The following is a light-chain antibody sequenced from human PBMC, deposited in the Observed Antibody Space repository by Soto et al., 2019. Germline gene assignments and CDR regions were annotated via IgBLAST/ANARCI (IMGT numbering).Light chain of an antibody. J-gene: IGKJ5*01. CDR1: QSVGSN. V-gene: IGKV3-15*01. Sequence: EIVMTQSPATLSVSPGERATLSCRASQSVGSNLAWYQQKPGQTPRLLIYGASSRATDIPARFSGSGSGTEFTLTISSLQSEDFADYYCQQYNSWPRTFGQGTRLEIK. CDR2: GAS. CDR3: QQYNSWPRT.